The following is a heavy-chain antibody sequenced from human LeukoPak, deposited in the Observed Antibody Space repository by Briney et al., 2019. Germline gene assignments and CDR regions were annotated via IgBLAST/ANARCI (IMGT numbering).Heavy chain of an antibody. V-gene: IGHV5-51*01. Sequence: PGESLKISCKGSGYSFTSYWIGWVRQMPGKGLEWMGIIYPGDSDTRYSPSFQGQVTISADKSISTAYLQWSSLKASDTAMYYCARTYYYDSSGYLEPSDYWGQGTLVTVSS. CDR1: GYSFTSYW. D-gene: IGHD3-22*01. CDR3: ARTYYYDSSGYLEPSDY. J-gene: IGHJ4*02. CDR2: IYPGDSDT.